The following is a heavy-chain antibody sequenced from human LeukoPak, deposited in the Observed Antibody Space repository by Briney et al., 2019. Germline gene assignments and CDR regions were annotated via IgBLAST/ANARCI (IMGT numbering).Heavy chain of an antibody. CDR2: ISNSAGST. CDR1: GFTFSSYA. Sequence: GGSLRLSCPASGFTFSSYAMSWVRQAPGKGPEWVSSISNSAGSTYYAASVTGRYTISRDSSRTTLYLQVNSLRAEDTADYYCAKQSAGVTTGYFDYWGQGTLVTVSS. CDR3: AKQSAGVTTGYFDY. V-gene: IGHV3-23*01. J-gene: IGHJ4*02. D-gene: IGHD1-26*01.